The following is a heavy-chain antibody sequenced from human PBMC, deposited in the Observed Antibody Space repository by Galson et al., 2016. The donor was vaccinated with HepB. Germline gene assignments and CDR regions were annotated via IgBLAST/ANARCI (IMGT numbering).Heavy chain of an antibody. CDR1: GFTFGDHY. D-gene: IGHD2-15*01. V-gene: IGHV3-72*01. CDR2: TRNKTKSYTT. J-gene: IGHJ3*01. Sequence: SLRLCCAASGFTFGDHYMDWVRQAPGKGLEWVGRTRNKTKSYTTEYAASVEGRFTISRDDSKNSLYLQMNSLRVEDTAVYYWARKGGGTRYCSGGICYFATWGQGTMVTVSS. CDR3: ARKGGGTRYCSGGICYFAT.